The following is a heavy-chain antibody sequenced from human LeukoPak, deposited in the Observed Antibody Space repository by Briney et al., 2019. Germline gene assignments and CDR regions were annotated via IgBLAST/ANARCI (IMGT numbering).Heavy chain of an antibody. Sequence: GGSLRLSCAASGFTFSDYYMSWIRQAPGKGLEWVSYISSSGITIYYADPVKGRFTISRDNAKNSLYLQMNSLRAEDTAVYYCARDLVATTRSYYYYYGMDVWGQGTTVTVSS. CDR2: ISSSGITI. J-gene: IGHJ6*02. V-gene: IGHV3-11*01. D-gene: IGHD5-12*01. CDR3: ARDLVATTRSYYYYYGMDV. CDR1: GFTFSDYY.